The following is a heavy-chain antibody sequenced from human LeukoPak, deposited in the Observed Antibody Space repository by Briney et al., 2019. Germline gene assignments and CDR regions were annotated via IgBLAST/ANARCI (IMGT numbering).Heavy chain of an antibody. Sequence: PGGSLRLSCAASGFTFSNNAMSWDRQAPGKGLEWVSAISGSGGNTYYADSVKGRFTISRDNSKNTLFLQMNSLGAEDTAVYYCARGEQQLVPGYFQHWGQGTLVTVSS. CDR2: ISGSGGNT. CDR1: GFTFSNNA. D-gene: IGHD6-13*01. V-gene: IGHV3-23*01. CDR3: ARGEQQLVPGYFQH. J-gene: IGHJ1*01.